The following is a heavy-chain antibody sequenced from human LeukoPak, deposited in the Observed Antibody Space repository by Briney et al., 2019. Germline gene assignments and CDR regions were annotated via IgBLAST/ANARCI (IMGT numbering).Heavy chain of an antibody. CDR2: ISAYNGNT. CDR3: ARDKPPGYSRSWYVRRNNWFDP. CDR1: GYTFTRYG. D-gene: IGHD6-13*01. V-gene: IGHV1-18*01. Sequence: ASLKVCCKASGYTFTRYGISWVRQAPGQGLEWMGWISAYNGNTNYAQKLQGRATMTTDTAASTAYMELRSLRSDDTAVYYCARDKPPGYSRSWYVRRNNWFDPWGQGTLVTVSP. J-gene: IGHJ5*02.